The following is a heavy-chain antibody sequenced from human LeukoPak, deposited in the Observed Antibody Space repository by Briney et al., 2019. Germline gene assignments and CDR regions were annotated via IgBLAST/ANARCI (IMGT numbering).Heavy chain of an antibody. V-gene: IGHV4-4*02. J-gene: IGHJ4*02. Sequence: SETLSLTCAVSGGSISRNTWWSWARQPPGKGLEWIAEIHDSGRTNYSPSLKSRVTISVDKSKNQFSLQLASMTAADTAVYYCARKLGNVWGSYRYRGYFDYWGQGTLVTVSS. CDR2: IHDSGRT. CDR1: GGSISRNTW. D-gene: IGHD3-16*02. CDR3: ARKLGNVWGSYRYRGYFDY.